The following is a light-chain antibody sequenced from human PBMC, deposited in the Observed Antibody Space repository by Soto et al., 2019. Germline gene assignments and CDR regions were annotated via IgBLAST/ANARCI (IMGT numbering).Light chain of an antibody. CDR3: QQYKNWPLT. CDR1: QSVSSN. Sequence: EIVMTQSPATLSVSPGESATLSCRASQSVSSNLAWYQQKPGQTPRLLIHGASTRATRIPGRFSGSGSGTDFPLTISSLQSEDFAVYYCQQYKNWPLTFGGGTKVDIK. J-gene: IGKJ4*01. CDR2: GAS. V-gene: IGKV3D-15*01.